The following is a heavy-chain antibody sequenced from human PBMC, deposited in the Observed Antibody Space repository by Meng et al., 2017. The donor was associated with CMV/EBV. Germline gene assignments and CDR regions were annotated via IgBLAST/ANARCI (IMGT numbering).Heavy chain of an antibody. V-gene: IGHV3-9*01. Sequence: SLKISGAASGFTFDDYAMHWVRQAPGKGLEWVSGISWNSGSIGYADSVKGRFTISRDNAKNSLYLQMNSLRAEDTALYYCASAGQQLDYWGQGTLVTVSS. CDR3: ASAGQQLDY. CDR1: GFTFDDYA. D-gene: IGHD6-13*01. CDR2: ISWNSGSI. J-gene: IGHJ4*02.